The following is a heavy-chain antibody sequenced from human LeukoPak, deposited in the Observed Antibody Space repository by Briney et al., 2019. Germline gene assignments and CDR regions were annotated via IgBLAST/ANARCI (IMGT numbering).Heavy chain of an antibody. J-gene: IGHJ4*02. CDR2: MNPNSGHT. CDR3: AREPHGFGEPRGYYFDY. Sequence: GASVKVSCKASGYTFTSYDINWVRQATGQGLEWMGWMNPNSGHTGYAQKFQGRVTITRNTSISTAYMELSSLRSEDTAVYYCAREPHGFGEPRGYYFDYWGQGTLVTVSS. D-gene: IGHD3-10*01. CDR1: GYTFTSYD. V-gene: IGHV1-8*03.